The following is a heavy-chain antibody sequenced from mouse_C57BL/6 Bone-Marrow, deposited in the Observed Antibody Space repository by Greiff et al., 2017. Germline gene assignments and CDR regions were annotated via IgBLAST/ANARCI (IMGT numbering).Heavy chain of an antibody. J-gene: IGHJ2*01. CDR2: IDPENGDT. CDR3: TPLYYYGSSYDY. Sequence: VQLQQSGAELVRPGASVKLSCPASGFNIKDDYMHWVKQRPEQGLEWIGWIDPENGDTEYASKFQGKATITADTSSNTAYLQLSSLTSEDTAVYYCTPLYYYGSSYDYWGQGTTLTVSS. V-gene: IGHV14-4*01. D-gene: IGHD1-1*01. CDR1: GFNIKDDY.